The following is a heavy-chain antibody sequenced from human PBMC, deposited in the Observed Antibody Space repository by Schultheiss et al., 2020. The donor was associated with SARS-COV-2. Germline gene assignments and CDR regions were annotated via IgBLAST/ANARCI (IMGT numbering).Heavy chain of an antibody. J-gene: IGHJ4*02. D-gene: IGHD6-6*01. CDR1: GFTFDDYW. CDR2: IKQDGSEK. Sequence: GGSLRLSCAASGFTFDDYWTNWVRQAPGKGLEWVANIKQDGSEKYYVDSVKGRFTISRDNANNSLDLQMNSLRAEDTAVYYCTRANSVGALDYWGLGTLVTVSS. V-gene: IGHV3-7*01. CDR3: TRANSVGALDY.